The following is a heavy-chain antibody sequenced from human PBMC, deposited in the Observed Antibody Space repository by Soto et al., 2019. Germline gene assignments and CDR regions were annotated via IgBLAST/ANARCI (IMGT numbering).Heavy chain of an antibody. V-gene: IGHV2-5*01. Sequence: QITLKESGPTLVKPTQTLTLTCTFSGFSLSTSGVGVGWIRQPPGKALEWLAVIHWNDDKHYMPSLKSSITITKDTPKNQVVLTMTNMDPVDTATYYCAHRRVAYGMDVWGQGTTVTVSS. CDR2: IHWNDDK. CDR1: GFSLSTSGVG. J-gene: IGHJ6*02. CDR3: AHRRVAYGMDV.